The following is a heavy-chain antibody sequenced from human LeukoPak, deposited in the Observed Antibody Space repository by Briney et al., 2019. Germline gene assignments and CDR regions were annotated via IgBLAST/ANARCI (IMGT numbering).Heavy chain of an antibody. Sequence: GGSLRLFCAASGFTFSSYGMSWVRQAPGKGLEWVSAISGSGGSTYYADSVKGRFTISRDNSKNTLYLQMNSLRAEDTAVYYCARQGITMIVVVIPTGAFDIWGQGTMVTVSS. V-gene: IGHV3-23*01. D-gene: IGHD3-22*01. J-gene: IGHJ3*02. CDR1: GFTFSSYG. CDR3: ARQGITMIVVVIPTGAFDI. CDR2: ISGSGGST.